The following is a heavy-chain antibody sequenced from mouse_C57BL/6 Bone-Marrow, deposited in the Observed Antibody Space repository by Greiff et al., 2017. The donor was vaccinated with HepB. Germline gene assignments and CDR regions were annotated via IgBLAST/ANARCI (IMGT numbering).Heavy chain of an antibody. CDR1: GYTFTSYW. Sequence: QVQLQQPGAELVRPGSSVKLSCKASGYTFTSYWMHWVKQRPIQGLEWIGNIDPSDSETHYNQKFKDKATLTVDKSSSTAYMQLSSLTPEDSAVYYCAKKAYSNYWYFDVWGTGTTVTVSS. CDR2: IDPSDSET. J-gene: IGHJ1*03. D-gene: IGHD2-5*01. CDR3: AKKAYSNYWYFDV. V-gene: IGHV1-52*01.